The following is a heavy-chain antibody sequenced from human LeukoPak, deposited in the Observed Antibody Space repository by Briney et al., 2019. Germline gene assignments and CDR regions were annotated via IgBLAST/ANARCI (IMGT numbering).Heavy chain of an antibody. D-gene: IGHD3-22*01. V-gene: IGHV5-51*01. J-gene: IGHJ3*01. CDR2: IYPDDSDT. Sequence: GESLKISCKGSGYRFNAYWIAWVRQMPGKGLGWMGIIYPDDSDTRYSPSFQGQVTISADKSVSIAYLQWSSLKASDTAMYYCARPNITSYYDSRGYDAFDVWGQGTMVIVSS. CDR1: GYRFNAYW. CDR3: ARPNITSYYDSRGYDAFDV.